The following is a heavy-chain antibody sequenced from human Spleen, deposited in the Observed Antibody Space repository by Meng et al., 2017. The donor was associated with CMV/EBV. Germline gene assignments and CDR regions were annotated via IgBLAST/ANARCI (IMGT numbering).Heavy chain of an antibody. D-gene: IGHD2-2*01. CDR2: ITWDGTNT. J-gene: IGHJ6*02. V-gene: IGHV3-43*01. CDR3: AKFGYCSTTNCLDYGMDV. Sequence: ETLSLTCAASGFTFDDYTMHWVRQSPGKGLEWVSLITWDGTNTYYADSVKGRFTISRDNNKNSLYLQMSSLRTEDTALYYCAKFGYCSTTNCLDYGMDVWGQGTTVTVSS. CDR1: GFTFDDYT.